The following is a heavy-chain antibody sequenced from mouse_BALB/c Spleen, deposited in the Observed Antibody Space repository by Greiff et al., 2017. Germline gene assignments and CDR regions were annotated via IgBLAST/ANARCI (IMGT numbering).Heavy chain of an antibody. J-gene: IGHJ2*01. CDR2: IYPGGGYT. Sequence: VHLVESGAELVRPGTSVKISCKASGYTFTNYWLGWVKQRPGHGLEWIGDIYPGGGYTNYNEKFKGKATLTADTSSSTAYMQLSSLTSEDSAVYFCAREGITTATDLDYWGQGTTLTVSS. CDR3: AREGITTATDLDY. CDR1: GYTFTNYW. D-gene: IGHD1-2*01. V-gene: IGHV1-63*02.